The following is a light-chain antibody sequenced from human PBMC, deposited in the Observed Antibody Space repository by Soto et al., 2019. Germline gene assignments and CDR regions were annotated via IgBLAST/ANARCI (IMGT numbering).Light chain of an antibody. J-gene: IGKJ3*01. CDR1: QSVSSY. CDR2: CAS. V-gene: IGKV3-11*01. CDR3: QYRSNLPITT. Sequence: IVLTQSPATLSLSPGERATLFGRASQSVSSYLAWYQQKPGQAPMLLIYCASNRATGIPARFSGSGSRTIYQLTISNLDPEVLAVYYCQYRSNLPITTFCPVTKVNIK.